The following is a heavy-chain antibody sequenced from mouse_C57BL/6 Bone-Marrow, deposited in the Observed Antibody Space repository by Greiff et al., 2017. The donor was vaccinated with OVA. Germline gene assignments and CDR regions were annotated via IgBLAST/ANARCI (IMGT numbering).Heavy chain of an antibody. J-gene: IGHJ1*03. V-gene: IGHV2-4*01. Sequence: QVQLKQSGPGLVQPSQSLSITCTVSGFSLTSYGVHWVRQPPGKGLEWLGVIWSGGSTDYNAAFMSRLRLSKDNSTSQVFFKMNSLQADDTAVYYCAKTGFFTAVVATLDWYFDVWGTGTTVTVSS. D-gene: IGHD1-1*01. CDR2: IWSGGST. CDR3: AKTGFFTAVVATLDWYFDV. CDR1: GFSLTSYG.